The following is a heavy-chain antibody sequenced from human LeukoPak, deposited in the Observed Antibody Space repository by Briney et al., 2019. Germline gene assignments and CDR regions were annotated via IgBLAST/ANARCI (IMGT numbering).Heavy chain of an antibody. CDR3: AREIAAAGTFGLDY. V-gene: IGHV1-2*02. CDR2: INPNSGGT. D-gene: IGHD6-13*01. CDR1: GYTFTGYY. Sequence: DSVKVSCKASGYTFTGYYMHWVRQAPGQGLEWMGWINPNSGGTNYAQKFQGRVTMTRDTSISTAYMELSRLRSDDTAVYYCAREIAAAGTFGLDYWGQGTLVTVSS. J-gene: IGHJ4*02.